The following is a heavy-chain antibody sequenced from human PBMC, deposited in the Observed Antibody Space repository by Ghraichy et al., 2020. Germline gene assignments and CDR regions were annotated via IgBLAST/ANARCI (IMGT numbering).Heavy chain of an antibody. Sequence: SETLSLTCTVSGGSISSGDSYWSWIRQPPGKGLEWIGYIYYSGSTYYNPSLKSRVTISVDTSKNQFSLKVSSVTAADTAVYYCARGGDCSSTSCYREIGYWGQGTLVTVSS. CDR2: IYYSGST. D-gene: IGHD2-2*02. CDR3: ARGGDCSSTSCYREIGY. CDR1: GGSISSGDSY. V-gene: IGHV4-30-4*01. J-gene: IGHJ4*02.